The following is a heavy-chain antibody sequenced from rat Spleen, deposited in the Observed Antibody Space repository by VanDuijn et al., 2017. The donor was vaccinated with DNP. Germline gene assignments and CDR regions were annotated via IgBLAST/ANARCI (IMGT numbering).Heavy chain of an antibody. J-gene: IGHJ4*01. V-gene: IGHV5-20*01. CDR2: ISYDGGRT. D-gene: IGHD1-2*01. Sequence: EVQLVESGGGLVQPGRSLKLSCAASGSTFSDYYMAWVRQAPTKGLEWVASISYDGGRTYYRDSVKGRFIISRDNAKSTLYLQMDSLRSEDTATYYCIRSIEVIRGYVMDAWGQGASFTVSS. CDR1: GSTFSDYY. CDR3: IRSIEVIRGYVMDA.